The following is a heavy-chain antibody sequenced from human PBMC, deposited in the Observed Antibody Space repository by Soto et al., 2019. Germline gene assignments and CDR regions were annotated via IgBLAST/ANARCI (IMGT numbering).Heavy chain of an antibody. CDR1: GFTFSSYE. D-gene: IGHD6-13*01. CDR2: ISSSGSTI. J-gene: IGHJ6*02. CDR3: ARDQEAGSFFPYYYGMDV. Sequence: GSLRLSCATSGFTFSSYEMNWVRQDPGKGLEWVSYISSSGSTIYYADSVKGRFTISRDNAKNSLYLQMDSLRAEDTAVYYCARDQEAGSFFPYYYGMDVWGQGTTVTVSS. V-gene: IGHV3-48*03.